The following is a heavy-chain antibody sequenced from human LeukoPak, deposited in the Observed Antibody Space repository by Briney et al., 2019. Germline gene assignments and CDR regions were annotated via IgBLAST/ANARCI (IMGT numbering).Heavy chain of an antibody. CDR2: IWYDGSNE. Sequence: GGSLRLPCAASGFTFSSYGMHWVRQAPGKGLEWVAVIWYDGSNEYYVDSVKGRFTISRDNSKNTLYLQMNSLRAEDTAVYYCARDMGYCSGDSCYDNWFDPWGQGTLVTVSS. D-gene: IGHD2-15*01. CDR1: GFTFSSYG. CDR3: ARDMGYCSGDSCYDNWFDP. V-gene: IGHV3-33*01. J-gene: IGHJ5*02.